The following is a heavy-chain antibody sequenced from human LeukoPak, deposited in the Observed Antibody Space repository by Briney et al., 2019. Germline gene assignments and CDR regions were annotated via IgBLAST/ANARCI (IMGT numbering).Heavy chain of an antibody. J-gene: IGHJ6*02. CDR3: ARALMVRGVRGYGMDV. Sequence: SETLSLTCTVSGGSISSYYWSWIRRPPGKGLEWIGYIYYSGSTNYNPSLKSRVTISVDTSKNQFSLKLSSVTAADTAVYYCARALMVRGVRGYGMDVWGQGTTVTVSS. D-gene: IGHD3-10*01. CDR1: GGSISSYY. CDR2: IYYSGST. V-gene: IGHV4-59*01.